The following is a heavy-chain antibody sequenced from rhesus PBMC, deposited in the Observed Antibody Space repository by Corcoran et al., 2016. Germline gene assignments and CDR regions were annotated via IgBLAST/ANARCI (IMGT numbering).Heavy chain of an antibody. V-gene: IGHV4-147*01. CDR3: AKLLWTGYYHDWYFDL. Sequence: QVQLQESGPGVVKPSETLSLTCAVSGGSISSSWWGWMRQPPGKGLEVIGKIYVGSGITSYNPTLKSPVTISSDTSKNQFSLKLSSVTAADTAVYYCAKLLWTGYYHDWYFDLWGPGTPITISS. CDR2: IYVGSGIT. D-gene: IGHD3-3*01. J-gene: IGHJ2*01. CDR1: GGSISSSW.